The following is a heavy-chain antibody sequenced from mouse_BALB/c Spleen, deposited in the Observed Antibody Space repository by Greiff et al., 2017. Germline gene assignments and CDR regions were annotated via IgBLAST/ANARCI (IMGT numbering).Heavy chain of an antibody. CDR1: GFTFSSYA. CDR3: ARGRGYPFYAMDY. J-gene: IGHJ4*01. CDR2: ISSGGST. V-gene: IGHV5-6-5*01. D-gene: IGHD2-2*01. Sequence: DVQLVESGGGLVKPGGSLKLSCAASGFTFSSYAMSWVRQTPEKRLEWVASISSGGSTYYPDSVKGRFTISRDNARNILYLQMSSLRSEDTAMYYCARGRGYPFYAMDYWGQGTSVTVSS.